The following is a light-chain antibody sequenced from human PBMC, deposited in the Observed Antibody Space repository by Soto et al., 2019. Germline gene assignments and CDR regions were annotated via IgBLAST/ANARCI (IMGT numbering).Light chain of an antibody. V-gene: IGKV3D-20*01. Sequence: EVVLTQSPATLSLSPGERATLSCGASQTVHSNYLAWYQHKPGLAPRLLIYDASSRATGIPDRFRGSGSGTDFTLTISRLEPEDFAVYYCQQYGTSPRGTFGGGTKVEIK. CDR2: DAS. CDR1: QTVHSNY. CDR3: QQYGTSPRGT. J-gene: IGKJ4*01.